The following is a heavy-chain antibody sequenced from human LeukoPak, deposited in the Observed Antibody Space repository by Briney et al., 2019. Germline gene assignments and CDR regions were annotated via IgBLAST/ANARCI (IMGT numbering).Heavy chain of an antibody. J-gene: IGHJ4*02. D-gene: IGHD5-18*01. Sequence: GGSLRLSCAASGFTFSSNSMNWVRQAPGKGLEWVSYISSSGSTIYYADSVKGRFTISRDNAKNSLYLQMNSLRAEDTAVYYCARDGAMVFDYWGQGTLVTVSS. CDR2: ISSSGSTI. V-gene: IGHV3-48*04. CDR3: ARDGAMVFDY. CDR1: GFTFSSNS.